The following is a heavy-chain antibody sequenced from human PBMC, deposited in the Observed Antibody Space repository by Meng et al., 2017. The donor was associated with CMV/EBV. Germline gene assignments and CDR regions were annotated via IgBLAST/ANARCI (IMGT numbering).Heavy chain of an antibody. V-gene: IGHV4-4*07. CDR2: IYTSGST. Sequence: QVQLQESAPGLVKPSEALSLTGTVCGGSISSYYWSWIRQPAGKGLEWIGRIYTSGSTNYNPSLKSRVTMSVDTSKNQFSLKLSSVTAADTAVYYCARDLTNCSSTSCANWFDPWGQGTLVTVSS. CDR1: GGSISSYY. J-gene: IGHJ5*02. CDR3: ARDLTNCSSTSCANWFDP. D-gene: IGHD2-2*01.